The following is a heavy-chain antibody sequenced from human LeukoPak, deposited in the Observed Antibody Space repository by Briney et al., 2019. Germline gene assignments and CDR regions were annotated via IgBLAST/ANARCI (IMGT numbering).Heavy chain of an antibody. CDR3: AGISTGSCFRH. CDR2: ISHSGST. CDR1: GYSISNDYY. J-gene: IGHJ1*01. Sequence: SSETLSLTCSVSGYSISNDYYWGWIRQSPEKGLEWLGSISHSGSTYYNPSLRSRVTISRDMPKNQFSLELNSVTAADTAVDYCAGISTGSCFRHWGQGTLVTVSS. D-gene: IGHD4-17*01. V-gene: IGHV4-38-2*02.